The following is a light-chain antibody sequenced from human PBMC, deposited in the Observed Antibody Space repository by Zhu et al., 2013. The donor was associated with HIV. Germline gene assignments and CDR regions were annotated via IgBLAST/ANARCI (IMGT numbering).Light chain of an antibody. CDR2: DNN. CDR3: GTWDTSLSVHVL. CDR1: SSNIANNY. J-gene: IGLJ2*01. Sequence: QSVLTQPPSVSAAPGQIVTISCSGDSSNIANNYVSWYQQLPGTAPKLLIYDNNKRPSGIPDRFSASKSGTSATLGITGLQTGDEADYYCGTWDTSLSVHVLFGGGTKLTVL. V-gene: IGLV1-51*01.